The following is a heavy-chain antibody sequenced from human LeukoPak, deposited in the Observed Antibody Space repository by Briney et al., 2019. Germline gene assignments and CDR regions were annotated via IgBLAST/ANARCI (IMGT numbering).Heavy chain of an antibody. CDR2: INAYNGNT. CDR3: AREPTYCSSTSCYLRPYYFDY. V-gene: IGHV1-18*01. D-gene: IGHD2-2*01. CDR1: GYTFTSYG. J-gene: IGHJ4*02. Sequence: ASVKVSCKASGYTFTSYGISWVRQAPGQGLEWMGWINAYNGNTNYAQKLQGRVTMTTDTSTSTAYMELRSLRSDDTAVYYCAREPTYCSSTSCYLRPYYFDYWGQGTLVTVSS.